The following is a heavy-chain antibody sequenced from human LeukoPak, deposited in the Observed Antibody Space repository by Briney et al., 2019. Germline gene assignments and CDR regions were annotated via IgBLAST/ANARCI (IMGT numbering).Heavy chain of an antibody. CDR1: GGSFSGYD. J-gene: IGHJ5*02. D-gene: IGHD3-3*01. V-gene: IGHV4-34*01. Sequence: SETLSLTCAVYGGSFSGYDWSWVRQPPGKGLEWIGEINHSGSTNSNPSLKIRFTISVDTSKNQCSLKLSAVAAADTALYYCPRVLYDFWSGSNWFDPWGQGTLVTVSS. CDR2: INHSGST. CDR3: PRVLYDFWSGSNWFDP.